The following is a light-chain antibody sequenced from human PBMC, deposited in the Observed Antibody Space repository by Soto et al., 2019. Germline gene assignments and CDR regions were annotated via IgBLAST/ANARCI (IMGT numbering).Light chain of an antibody. CDR3: QQDYNLPIT. V-gene: IGKV3D-7*01. CDR1: QSVSNSY. Sequence: EIVMTQSPATLSLSPGERATLSCRASQSVSNSYLSWYQQKPGQAPRLLIYGASTRATGIPARFSGSGSGTDFTLTISSLQPEDFAVYYCQQDYNLPITFGQGTRLEIK. CDR2: GAS. J-gene: IGKJ5*01.